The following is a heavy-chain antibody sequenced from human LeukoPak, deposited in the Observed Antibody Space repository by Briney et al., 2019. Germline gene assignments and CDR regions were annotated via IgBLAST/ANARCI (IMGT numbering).Heavy chain of an antibody. CDR1: GFTFSDYS. CDR2: VSGGSGTI. J-gene: IGHJ3*02. Sequence: PGGSLRLSCAASGFTFSDYSTNWVRQAPGKGLQWVSFVSGGSGTIYYADSVKGRFTISRDNAKNSLNLQMNSLRAEDTAVYYCARSDAFDIWGQGTMVTVSS. V-gene: IGHV3-48*01. CDR3: ARSDAFDI.